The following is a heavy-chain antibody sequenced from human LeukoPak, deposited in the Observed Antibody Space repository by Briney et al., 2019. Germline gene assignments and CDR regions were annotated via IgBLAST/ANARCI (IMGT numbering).Heavy chain of an antibody. V-gene: IGHV3-23*01. Sequence: GGALRLSCAASGFTLSSYAMCWVRQAPGKGREWVSAISGSGGSTYYADSVKGRFTISRDNSKNTLYLQMNSLRAEDTAVYYCAKLYSNYYYYYMDVWGKGTTVTVSS. CDR3: AKLYSNYYYYYMDV. CDR2: ISGSGGST. D-gene: IGHD4-11*01. CDR1: GFTLSSYA. J-gene: IGHJ6*03.